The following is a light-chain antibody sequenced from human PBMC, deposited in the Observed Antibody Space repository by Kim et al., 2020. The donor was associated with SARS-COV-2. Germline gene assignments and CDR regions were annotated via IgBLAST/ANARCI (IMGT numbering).Light chain of an antibody. CDR3: QHTYTTPRT. CDR2: GAS. V-gene: IGKV1-39*01. CDR1: QSISSH. Sequence: ASVGDIGTITCRASQSISSHLHWYQQKPGKAPKVLIYGASTLQSGVPSRFSGSGSETEFTLTISSLQPEDFATYFCQHTYTTPRTFGQGTKVDIK. J-gene: IGKJ1*01.